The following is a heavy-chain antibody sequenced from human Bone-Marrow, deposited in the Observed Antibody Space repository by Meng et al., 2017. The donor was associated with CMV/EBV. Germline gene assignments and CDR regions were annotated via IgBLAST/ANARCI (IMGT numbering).Heavy chain of an antibody. D-gene: IGHD2-15*01. CDR2: INHSGST. V-gene: IGHV4-34*01. CDR1: GGSFSGYY. J-gene: IGHJ6*02. CDR3: AREPIVVVVAATPHRYYGMDV. Sequence: GSLRLSCAVYGGSFSGYYWSWIRQPPGKGLEWIGEINHSGSTNYNPSLKSRVTISVDTSKNQFSLKLSSVTAADTAVYYCAREPIVVVVAATPHRYYGMDVWGQGNTVTVSS.